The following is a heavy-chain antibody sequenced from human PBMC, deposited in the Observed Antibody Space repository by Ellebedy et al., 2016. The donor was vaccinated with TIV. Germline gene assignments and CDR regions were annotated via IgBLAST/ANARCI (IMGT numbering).Heavy chain of an antibody. CDR1: GFTFSVYS. CDR2: ILSSGSTI. J-gene: IGHJ4*01. V-gene: IGHV3-11*04. Sequence: GESLKISXAASGFTFSVYSMTWVRQAPGKGLEWVAFILSSGSTIYYTESVKGRFTISRDNVNDAVYLQMNNLRAEDTAIYYCARDGDPYFDYWGPGTLVTVSS. CDR3: ARDGDPYFDY. D-gene: IGHD4-17*01.